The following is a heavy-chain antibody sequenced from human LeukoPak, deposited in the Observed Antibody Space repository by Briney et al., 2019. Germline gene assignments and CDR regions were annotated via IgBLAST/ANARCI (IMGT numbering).Heavy chain of an antibody. D-gene: IGHD1-1*01. CDR3: ARDLEPHYYFDL. Sequence: PGGSLRLSCAASGFTFDDYAMHWVRQAPGKGLEWVSGISLNSGSIGYADSVNGRFTISIDNPKNSLYLQINSLRAEATAVYYCARDLEPHYYFDLWGSGTLVTVSS. V-gene: IGHV3-9*01. J-gene: IGHJ2*01. CDR2: ISLNSGSI. CDR1: GFTFDDYA.